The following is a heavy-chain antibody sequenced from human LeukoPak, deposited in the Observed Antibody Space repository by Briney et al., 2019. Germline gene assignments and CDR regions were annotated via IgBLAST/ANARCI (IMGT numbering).Heavy chain of an antibody. Sequence: GESLRLSCAASGFTFSSNSMNWVRQPPRRWLEWGSIISGSGANTYYKDSVKGRFTISRDNSKNTLFLQMNSLRAEDTAVYYCAKIPQVAIFSVPNFDYWGRGTLVTVSS. V-gene: IGHV3-23*01. CDR1: GFTFSSNS. CDR3: AKIPQVAIFSVPNFDY. D-gene: IGHD3-3*01. J-gene: IGHJ4*02. CDR2: ISGSGANT.